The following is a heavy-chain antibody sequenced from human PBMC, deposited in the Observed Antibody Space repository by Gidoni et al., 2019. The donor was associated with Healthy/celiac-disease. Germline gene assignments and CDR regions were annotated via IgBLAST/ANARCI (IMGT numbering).Heavy chain of an antibody. CDR3: ARAYYYGSGFDY. Sequence: EVQLVESGGGLVQPGGSLRLSCAAAGFTFSSYWMHWVRQAPGRGLVWVSRINSDGSSTSYADSVKGRFTISRDNAKNTLYLQMNSLRAEDTAVYYCARAYYYGSGFDYWGQGTLVTVSS. J-gene: IGHJ4*02. D-gene: IGHD3-10*01. CDR1: GFTFSSYW. CDR2: INSDGSST. V-gene: IGHV3-74*01.